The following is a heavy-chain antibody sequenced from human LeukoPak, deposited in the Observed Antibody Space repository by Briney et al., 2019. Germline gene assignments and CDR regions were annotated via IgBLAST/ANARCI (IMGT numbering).Heavy chain of an antibody. V-gene: IGHV4-59*08. CDR1: GGSISSYY. CDR3: ARRASYGTSFFDN. D-gene: IGHD6-6*01. J-gene: IGHJ4*02. CDR2: IYYSGST. Sequence: SETLSLTCTVSGGSISSYYWSWIRQPPGKGLEWIGYIYYSGSTNYNSSLKSRVTMSVDTSKNQFSLQLSSVTAADTAVYYCARRASYGTSFFDNWGQGTLVTVSS.